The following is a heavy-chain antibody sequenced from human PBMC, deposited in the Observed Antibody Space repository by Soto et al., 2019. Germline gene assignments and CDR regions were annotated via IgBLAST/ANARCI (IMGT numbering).Heavy chain of an antibody. J-gene: IGHJ6*03. V-gene: IGHV4-31*03. CDR1: GGSISSGGYY. D-gene: IGHD4-17*01. CDR2: IYYSGST. Sequence: NPSETLSLTCTVSGGSISSGGYYWSWIRQHPGKGLEWIGYIYYSGSTYYNPSLKSRVTISVDTSKNQFSLKLSSVTAADTAVYYCARGRAVTTSYYYMDVWGKGTTVTVSS. CDR3: ARGRAVTTSYYYMDV.